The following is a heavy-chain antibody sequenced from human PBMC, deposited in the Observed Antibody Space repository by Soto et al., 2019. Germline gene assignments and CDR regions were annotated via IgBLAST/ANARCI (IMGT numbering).Heavy chain of an antibody. CDR2: IYPDDSDT. CDR3: ARRDIMTGYVYFDY. J-gene: IGHJ4*02. CDR1: GYTFTTYW. D-gene: IGHD3-9*01. V-gene: IGHV5-51*03. Sequence: EVQLVQSGAEVKKPGESLKISCKASGYTFTTYWIGWVRQMPGKGPQWMGIIYPDDSDTRYSPSFQGQVTISADKSIDTADLQWSSLKASDTAMYYCARRDIMTGYVYFDYWGQGTLVTVSS.